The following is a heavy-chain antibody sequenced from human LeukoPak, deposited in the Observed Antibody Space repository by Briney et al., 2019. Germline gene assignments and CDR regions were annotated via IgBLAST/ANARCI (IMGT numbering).Heavy chain of an antibody. CDR1: GGSISSYY. V-gene: IGHV4-59*08. Sequence: RPSENLSFTCTVSGGSISSYYWSWIRQPPGKGLEWIGYIYYSGSNNYNPSLKSRVTISVDTSKNQFSLKLSSVAAADTAVYDCARHVGLRYFDWLLSAQYAFDIWGQGTMVTVSS. CDR2: IYYSGSN. CDR3: ARHVGLRYFDWLLSAQYAFDI. J-gene: IGHJ3*02. D-gene: IGHD3-9*01.